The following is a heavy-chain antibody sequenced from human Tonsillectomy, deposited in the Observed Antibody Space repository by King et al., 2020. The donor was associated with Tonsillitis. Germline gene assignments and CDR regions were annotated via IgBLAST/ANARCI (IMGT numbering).Heavy chain of an antibody. D-gene: IGHD3-10*01. CDR3: AKGVLWFGDSEDY. Sequence: VQLVESGGGLVQPGGSLRLSCAASGFTFSTSPMSWVRQAPGKGLEWVSAISGSGGTTYYANSVKDRFTLSRDNSKNTRYLQMNSRRAEDTAVFYCAKGVLWFGDSEDYWGQGTLVSVSS. CDR2: ISGSGGTT. J-gene: IGHJ4*02. CDR1: GFTFSTSP. V-gene: IGHV3-23*04.